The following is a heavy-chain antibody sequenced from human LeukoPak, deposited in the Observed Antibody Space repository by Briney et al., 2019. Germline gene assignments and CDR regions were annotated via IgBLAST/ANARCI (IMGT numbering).Heavy chain of an antibody. V-gene: IGHV3-23*01. D-gene: IGHD2-2*02. CDR1: GFNFKNYA. J-gene: IGHJ4*02. CDR2: ISDSAGAT. Sequence: GGSLRLSCAASGFNFKNYAMTWVRQAPGKGLEWVSSISDSAGATYYADSVRGRFTISRDNSGSTLHLQMNSLRADDTALYYWAKAGNTAWTAVDYWGQGTLVTVSS. CDR3: AKAGNTAWTAVDY.